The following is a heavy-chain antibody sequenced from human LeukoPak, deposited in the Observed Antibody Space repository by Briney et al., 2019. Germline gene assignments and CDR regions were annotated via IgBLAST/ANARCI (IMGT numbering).Heavy chain of an antibody. J-gene: IGHJ6*02. V-gene: IGHV4-34*01. CDR3: ARGGATMVRGVMRPDYYYYYGMDV. Sequence: PSETLSLTCAVYGGSFSGYYWSWIRQPPGKGLEWIGEINHSGSTNYNPSLKSRVSISVDTSKNQFSLKLSSVTAADTAVYYCARGGATMVRGVMRPDYYYYYGMDVWGQGTTVTVSS. CDR1: GGSFSGYY. D-gene: IGHD3-10*01. CDR2: INHSGST.